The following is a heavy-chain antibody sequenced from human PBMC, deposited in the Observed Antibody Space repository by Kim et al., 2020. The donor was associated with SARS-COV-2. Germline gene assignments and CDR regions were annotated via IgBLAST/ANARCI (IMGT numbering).Heavy chain of an antibody. V-gene: IGHV3-7*03. CDR1: GFTFSSYW. J-gene: IGHJ3*02. Sequence: GGSLRLSCAASGFTFSSYWMSWVRQAPGKGLEWVANIKQDGSEKYYVDSVKGRFTISRDNAKHSLYLQMNSLRAEDNAVYYCARDCIGGSCYYDAFDIWGQGTMVTVSS. CDR3: ARDCIGGSCYYDAFDI. CDR2: IKQDGSEK. D-gene: IGHD2-15*01.